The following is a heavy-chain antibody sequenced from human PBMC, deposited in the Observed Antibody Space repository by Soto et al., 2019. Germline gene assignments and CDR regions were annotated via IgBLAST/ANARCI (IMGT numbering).Heavy chain of an antibody. CDR3: ARGPGSSDWRFSYYYMDV. V-gene: IGHV1-8*01. J-gene: IGHJ6*02. D-gene: IGHD6-19*01. CDR2: MNPNSGDP. CDR1: FTSYD. Sequence: QVQLVQSGAEVKKPGASVKVSCTFTSYDINWVRQATGQGLEWMAWMNPNSGDPRYAQKLQGRVTMTRNTSSFTAYMELSSLRSEDTAVYYCARGPGSSDWRFSYYYMDVWGQGTTVTVSS.